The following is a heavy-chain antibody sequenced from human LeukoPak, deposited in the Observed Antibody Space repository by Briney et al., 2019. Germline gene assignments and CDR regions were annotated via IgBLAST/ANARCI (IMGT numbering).Heavy chain of an antibody. V-gene: IGHV1-2*04. CDR2: INPNSGGT. CDR3: ARAERSYSSGWYLDY. J-gene: IGHJ4*02. D-gene: IGHD6-19*01. Sequence: ASVKVSCKASGYTFTGYYMHWVRQAPGQGLEWMGWINPNSGGTNYAQKFQGWVTMTRDTSISTAYMELSRLRSDDTAVYYCARAERSYSSGWYLDYWGQGTLVTVSS. CDR1: GYTFTGYY.